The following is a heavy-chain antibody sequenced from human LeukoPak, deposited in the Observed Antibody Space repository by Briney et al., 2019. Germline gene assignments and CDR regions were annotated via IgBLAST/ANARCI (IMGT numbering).Heavy chain of an antibody. CDR2: ISGSGGTT. J-gene: IGHJ4*02. CDR3: ARDPSDY. CDR1: GFTFSSYA. V-gene: IGHV3-23*01. Sequence: GGSLRLSCAASGFTFSSYAMSWVRQAPGKGLEWVSAISGSGGTTNYADSVKGRFTISRDNAKNSLYLQMNSLRDEDTAVYYCARDPSDYWGQGTLVTVSS.